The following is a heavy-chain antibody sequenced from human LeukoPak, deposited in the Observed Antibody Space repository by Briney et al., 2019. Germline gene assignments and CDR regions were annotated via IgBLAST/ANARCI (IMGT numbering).Heavy chain of an antibody. CDR1: EFTFSNYA. Sequence: PGGSLRLSCAASEFTFSNYAMHWVRQAPGKGLEWVAVISYDGSNKYYADSVKGRFTISRDNAKNSLYLQMNSLRAEDTAVYYCARALQSGWYEAFDIWGQGTMATVSS. J-gene: IGHJ3*02. D-gene: IGHD6-19*01. CDR3: ARALQSGWYEAFDI. V-gene: IGHV3-30-3*01. CDR2: ISYDGSNK.